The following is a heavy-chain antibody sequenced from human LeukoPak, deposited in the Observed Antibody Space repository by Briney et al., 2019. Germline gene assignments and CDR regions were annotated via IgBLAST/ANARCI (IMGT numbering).Heavy chain of an antibody. CDR1: GGTFSSYA. J-gene: IGHJ3*02. CDR2: IIPIFGTA. CDR3: ARDVREGWSGITMTKPKTDAFDI. V-gene: IGHV1-69*13. Sequence: ASVKVSCKASGGTFSSYAISWVRQAPGQGLEWMGGIIPIFGTANYAQKFQGRVTITADESTSTAYMELSSLRSEDTAVYYCARDVREGWSGITMTKPKTDAFDIWSQGTMVTVSS. D-gene: IGHD3-22*01.